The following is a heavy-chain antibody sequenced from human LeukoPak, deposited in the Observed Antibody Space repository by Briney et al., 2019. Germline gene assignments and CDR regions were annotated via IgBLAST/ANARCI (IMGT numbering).Heavy chain of an antibody. V-gene: IGHV5-51*04. Sequence: GESLKISCKGSGYFFNSYRIGWVRQMPGKGLERMGIIYPSDLDIRYSPSFQGRVTMSVDKPNSIAYLHWSSLNASDTGMYFCARGDPTGGNYHTLDYWGQGTLVTVPS. CDR3: ARGDPTGGNYHTLDY. J-gene: IGHJ4*02. CDR2: IYPSDLDI. D-gene: IGHD5-24*01. CDR1: GYFFNSYR.